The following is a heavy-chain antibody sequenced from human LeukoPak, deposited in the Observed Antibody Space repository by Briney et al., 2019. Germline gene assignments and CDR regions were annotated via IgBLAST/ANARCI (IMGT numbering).Heavy chain of an antibody. D-gene: IGHD2-15*01. Sequence: AGGSLRLSCAASGFTFSDYYMSWIRQAPGKGLERVSYISSSGSTIYYADSVKGRFTISRDNAKNSLYLQMNSLRAEDTAVYYCARDARDCSGGSCYSEFDYWGQGTLATVSS. CDR3: ARDARDCSGGSCYSEFDY. V-gene: IGHV3-11*01. CDR2: ISSSGSTI. CDR1: GFTFSDYY. J-gene: IGHJ4*02.